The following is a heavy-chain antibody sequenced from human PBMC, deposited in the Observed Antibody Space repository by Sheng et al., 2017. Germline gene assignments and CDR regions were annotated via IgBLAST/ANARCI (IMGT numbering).Heavy chain of an antibody. CDR1: GGSFSGYY. J-gene: IGHJ3*02. CDR2: INHSGST. CDR3: ARPRIRGAFDI. Sequence: QVQLQQWGAGLLKPSETLSLTCAVYGGSFSGYYWSWIRQPPGKGLEWIGEINHSGSTNYNPSLKSRVTISVDTSKNQFSLKLSSVTAADTAVYYCARPRIRGAFDIWGQGTMVTVSS. V-gene: IGHV4-34*01.